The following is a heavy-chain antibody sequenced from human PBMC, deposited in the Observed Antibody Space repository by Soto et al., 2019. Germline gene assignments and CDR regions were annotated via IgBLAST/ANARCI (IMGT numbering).Heavy chain of an antibody. CDR1: GGSISSGDYY. D-gene: IGHD5-12*01. V-gene: IGHV4-30-4*01. CDR2: IYYSGST. CDR3: ARGASGYERVFDY. Sequence: QVQLQESGPGLVKPSQTLSLTCTVSGGSISSGDYYWSWIRQPPGKGLEWIGYIYYSGSTYYNPSLKSRVTIAVDTSKNQFSLKLSSVTAADTAVYYCARGASGYERVFDYWGQGTLVTVSS. J-gene: IGHJ4*02.